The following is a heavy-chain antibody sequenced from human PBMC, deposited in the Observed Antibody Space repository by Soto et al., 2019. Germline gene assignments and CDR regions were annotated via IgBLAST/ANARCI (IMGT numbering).Heavy chain of an antibody. CDR3: ARDQFFDYCGSYSYNYYYGMGL. J-gene: IGHJ6*01. D-gene: IGHD2-21*02. CDR2: IYYNGST. V-gene: IGHV4-30-4*01. CDR1: GGIINNPDYY. Sequence: SETLSLTCTLSGGIINNPDYYWRWVRQTPDKRLEWIGYIYYNGSTSYNPSLKRRRLISMDAANNQFSLRLTSGSDADTAIYFCARDQFFDYCGSYSYNYYYGMGLWGQGTRFAVSS.